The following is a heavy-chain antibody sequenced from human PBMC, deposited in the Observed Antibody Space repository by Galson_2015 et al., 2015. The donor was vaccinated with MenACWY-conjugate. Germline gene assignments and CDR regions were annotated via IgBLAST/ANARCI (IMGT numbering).Heavy chain of an antibody. Sequence: SLRLSCAASGFTFSSYGMHWVRQAPGKGLEWVAVISYDGSDKYYADSVKGRFTISRDNSKNTLYLQMNSLRAEDTAVYYCAKDQARYSSGWYVGYWGQGTLVTVSS. D-gene: IGHD6-19*01. V-gene: IGHV3-30*18. J-gene: IGHJ4*02. CDR2: ISYDGSDK. CDR1: GFTFSSYG. CDR3: AKDQARYSSGWYVGY.